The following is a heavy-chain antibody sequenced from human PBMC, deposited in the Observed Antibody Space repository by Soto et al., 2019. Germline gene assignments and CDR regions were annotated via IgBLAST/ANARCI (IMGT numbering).Heavy chain of an antibody. CDR3: GKRGAYYDILTGPIYYFDY. CDR1: GFTFSSYG. Sequence: QVQLVESGGGVVQPGRSLRLSCAASGFTFSSYGMHWVRQAPGKGLEWVAVISYDGSNKYYADSVKGRFTISRDNSKNTLYLQMNSLRAEDTAVYYCGKRGAYYDILTGPIYYFDYWGQGTLVTVSS. V-gene: IGHV3-30*18. CDR2: ISYDGSNK. J-gene: IGHJ4*02. D-gene: IGHD3-9*01.